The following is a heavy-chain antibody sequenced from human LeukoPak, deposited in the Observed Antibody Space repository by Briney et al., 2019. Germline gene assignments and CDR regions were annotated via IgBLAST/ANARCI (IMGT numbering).Heavy chain of an antibody. CDR1: AFTLSSYA. Sequence: PGGSLRLSCAASAFTLSSYAMSWVRQAPGKGLEWVAGISSSGGSTNYADSAKGRFTISRDNSMNTLYLHMNSLTVEDTAMYYCVNLFSSNFWGQGTQVTVS. J-gene: IGHJ4*02. CDR3: VNLFSSNF. D-gene: IGHD2-2*01. V-gene: IGHV3-23*01. CDR2: ISSSGGST.